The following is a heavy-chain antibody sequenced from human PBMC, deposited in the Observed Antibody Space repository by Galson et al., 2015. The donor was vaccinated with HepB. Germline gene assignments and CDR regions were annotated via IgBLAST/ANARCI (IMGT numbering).Heavy chain of an antibody. CDR3: AKGGALLEWFPVN. Sequence: SLRLSCAASGFSFRNYAMSWVRQAPGKGLEWVSSISGSGGSTYYADSVKGRFAISRDNSKNTLYLQMSSLRAEDTAIYYCAKGGALLEWFPVNWGQGTLVTVSS. J-gene: IGHJ4*02. V-gene: IGHV3-23*01. CDR1: GFSFRNYA. D-gene: IGHD3-3*01. CDR2: ISGSGGST.